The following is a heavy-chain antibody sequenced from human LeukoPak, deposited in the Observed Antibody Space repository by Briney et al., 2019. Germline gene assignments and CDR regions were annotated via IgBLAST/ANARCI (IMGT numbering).Heavy chain of an antibody. J-gene: IGHJ6*03. Sequence: PGGSLRLSCTASGFTFSSYAMSWVRQAPGKGLEWVSVIYSGGSTYYADSVKGRFTISRDNSKNTLYLQMNSLRAEDTAVYYCARDARNGALRYYYMDVWGKGTTVTVSS. D-gene: IGHD4-17*01. CDR2: IYSGGST. V-gene: IGHV3-53*01. CDR1: GFTFSSYA. CDR3: ARDARNGALRYYYMDV.